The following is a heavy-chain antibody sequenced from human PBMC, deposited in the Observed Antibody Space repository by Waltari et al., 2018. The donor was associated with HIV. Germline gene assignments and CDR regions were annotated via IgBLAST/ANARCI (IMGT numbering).Heavy chain of an antibody. J-gene: IGHJ3*02. D-gene: IGHD1-26*01. Sequence: EVQLVESGGGLVKPGGSLRLSGAASGFTFRGFTMHWVRQAPGNGLEWFSSISSSSSYIYYADSVKGRFTISRDNAKNSLYLQMNSLRAEDTAVYYCARDEGGEYAFDIWGQGTMVTVSS. CDR1: GFTFRGFT. CDR2: ISSSSSYI. CDR3: ARDEGGEYAFDI. V-gene: IGHV3-21*01.